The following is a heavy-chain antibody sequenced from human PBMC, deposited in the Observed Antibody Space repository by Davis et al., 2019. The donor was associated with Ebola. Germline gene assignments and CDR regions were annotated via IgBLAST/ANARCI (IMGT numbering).Heavy chain of an antibody. V-gene: IGHV1-2*02. Sequence: ASVNVSCKASGYTFTGYYMHWVRQSPGQGLEWMGWINPNSGGTNYAQKFQGRVTMTRDTSISTAYMELSRLRSDDTAVYYCARDGIRFLEWLLPTDVWGKGTTVTVSS. D-gene: IGHD3-3*01. CDR3: ARDGIRFLEWLLPTDV. CDR1: GYTFTGYY. CDR2: INPNSGGT. J-gene: IGHJ6*04.